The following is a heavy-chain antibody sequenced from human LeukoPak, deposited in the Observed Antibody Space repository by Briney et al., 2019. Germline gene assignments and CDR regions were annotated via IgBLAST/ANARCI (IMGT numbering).Heavy chain of an antibody. CDR2: IYYSGST. J-gene: IGHJ4*02. V-gene: IGHV4-39*07. Sequence: GSLRLSCAASGFSFSSYAMSWVRHAPGKGLEWIGSIYYSGSTYYNPSLKSRVTISVDTSKNQFSLKLSSVTAADTAVYYCARVLPYSYGYFDYWGQGTLVTVSS. CDR3: ARVLPYSYGYFDY. D-gene: IGHD5-18*01. CDR1: GFSFSSYA.